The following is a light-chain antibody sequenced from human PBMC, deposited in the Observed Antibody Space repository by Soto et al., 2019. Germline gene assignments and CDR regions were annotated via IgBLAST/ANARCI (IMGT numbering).Light chain of an antibody. J-gene: IGKJ3*01. CDR3: QQSYNGPFT. V-gene: IGKV1-39*01. CDR1: QDISNH. CDR2: SAS. Sequence: DIQMPQSPSSLSASVGDRVTITCQARQDISNHLSCFQQKPGKAPKLLIYSASSLQTGVPSRFSGSGSGTDFTLTISSLQPEDFATYYCQQSYNGPFTFGPGTKVDI.